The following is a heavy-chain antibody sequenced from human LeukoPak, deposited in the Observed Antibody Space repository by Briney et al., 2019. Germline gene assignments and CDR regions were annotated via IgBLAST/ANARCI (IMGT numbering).Heavy chain of an antibody. CDR3: ATDDYGGYGFDY. D-gene: IGHD4-17*01. V-gene: IGHV1-24*01. Sequence: ASVKVSCKVSGYTLTELSMHWVRQAPGKGLEWMGGFDPEDGETIYAQKFRGRVTMTEDTSTDTAYMELSSLRSEDTAVYYCATDDYGGYGFDYWGQGTLVTVSS. CDR1: GYTLTELS. J-gene: IGHJ4*02. CDR2: FDPEDGET.